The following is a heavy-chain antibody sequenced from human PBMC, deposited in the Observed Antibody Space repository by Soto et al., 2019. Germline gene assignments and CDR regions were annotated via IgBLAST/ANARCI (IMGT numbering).Heavy chain of an antibody. V-gene: IGHV1-18*04. CDR3: ARDGYYDSSGYS. D-gene: IGHD3-22*01. CDR1: GYTFTSYG. Sequence: ASVKVSCKTSGYTFTSYGISWVRQAPGQGLEWMGWINTYSGHTNYAQNVQGRVTMTTDTSMGTAYMELRSLRADDTAVYYCARDGYYDSSGYSWGQGTLVTVSS. CDR2: INTYSGHT. J-gene: IGHJ5*02.